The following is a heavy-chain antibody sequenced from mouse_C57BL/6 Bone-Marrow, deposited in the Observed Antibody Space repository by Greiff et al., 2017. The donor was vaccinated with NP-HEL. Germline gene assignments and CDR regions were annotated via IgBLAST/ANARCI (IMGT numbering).Heavy chain of an antibody. V-gene: IGHV1-69*01. D-gene: IGHD1-3*01. J-gene: IGHJ4*01. CDR2: IDPSDSYT. Sequence: QVQLQQPGAELVMPGASVKLSCKASGYTFTSYWMHWVKQRPGQGLEWIGEIDPSDSYTNYNQKFKGKSTLTVDKSSSTAYMQLSSLTSEDSAVYYGAREDNSYYAMDYWGQGTSVTVSS. CDR1: GYTFTSYW. CDR3: AREDNSYYAMDY.